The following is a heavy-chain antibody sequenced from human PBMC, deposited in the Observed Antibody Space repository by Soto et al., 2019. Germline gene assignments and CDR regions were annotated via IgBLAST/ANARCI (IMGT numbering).Heavy chain of an antibody. J-gene: IGHJ4*02. V-gene: IGHV4-4*02. CDR3: ASRDPGTSVDY. D-gene: IGHD1-7*01. CDR2: IYRTGST. CDR1: GGSFTSNNW. Sequence: SETLSLTCAVSGGSFTSNNWWTWVRQPPGQGLEWIGEIYRTGSTNYNPSLKSRVTISLDKSENQFSLKVTSLTAADTAVYYCASRDPGTSVDYWGQGTLVTV.